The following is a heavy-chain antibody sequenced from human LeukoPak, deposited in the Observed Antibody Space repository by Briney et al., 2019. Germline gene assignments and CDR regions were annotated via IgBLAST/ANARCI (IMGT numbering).Heavy chain of an antibody. Sequence: SETLSLTCAVSGGSISSCNWWSWVRQPPGKGLEWIGEIYHSGSTNYNPSLKSRVTISVDKSKNQFSLKLSSVTAADTAVYYCARASYYDSSGYYYYFDYWGQGTLVTVSS. D-gene: IGHD3-22*01. CDR1: GGSISSCNW. J-gene: IGHJ4*02. CDR3: ARASYYDSSGYYYYFDY. V-gene: IGHV4-4*02. CDR2: IYHSGST.